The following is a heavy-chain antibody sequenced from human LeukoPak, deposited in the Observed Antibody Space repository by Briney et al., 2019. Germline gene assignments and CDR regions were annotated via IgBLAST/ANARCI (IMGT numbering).Heavy chain of an antibody. Sequence: SQTLSLTCTVSGNSISSGDYYWSRIRQPAGKGLEWIGRIYTSGSTNYNPSLKSRVTISGDTSKNQFSLKLSSVTAADTAVYYCARSGSSWYVFDYWGQGTLVTVSS. CDR2: IYTSGST. J-gene: IGHJ4*02. CDR1: GNSISSGDYY. CDR3: ARSGSSWYVFDY. V-gene: IGHV4-61*02. D-gene: IGHD6-13*01.